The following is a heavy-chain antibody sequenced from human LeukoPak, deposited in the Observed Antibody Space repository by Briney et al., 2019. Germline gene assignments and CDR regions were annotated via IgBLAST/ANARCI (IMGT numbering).Heavy chain of an antibody. J-gene: IGHJ4*02. V-gene: IGHV3-74*01. CDR2: IKSDGST. CDR3: AKGNISIWNYGTDY. Sequence: GGSLRLSCAASGFTFSTYWMHWVRQAPGKGLVWVSRIKSDGSTNYADSVKGRFAISRDNSKNTLYLQMNSLRAEDTAVYYCAKGNISIWNYGTDYWGQGTLVTVSS. D-gene: IGHD1-7*01. CDR1: GFTFSTYW.